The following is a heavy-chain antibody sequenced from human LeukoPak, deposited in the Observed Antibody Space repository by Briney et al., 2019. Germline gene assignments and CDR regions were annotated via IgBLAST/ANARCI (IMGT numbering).Heavy chain of an antibody. Sequence: PGGSLRLSCAASGFTFSSYAMSWVRQAPGKGLEWVSGISDSGGRTYYADSVKGRFTISRDNSKNTLYLRMNSLRAEDTAVYYCVKVAPSDYYDTTGYWGDHWGQGTLVTVSS. CDR1: GFTFSSYA. V-gene: IGHV3-23*01. CDR3: VKVAPSDYYDTTGYWGDH. J-gene: IGHJ4*02. CDR2: ISDSGGRT. D-gene: IGHD3-22*01.